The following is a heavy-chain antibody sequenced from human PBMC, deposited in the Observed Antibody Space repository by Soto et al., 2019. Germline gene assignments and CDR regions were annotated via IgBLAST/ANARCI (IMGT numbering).Heavy chain of an antibody. CDR1: GYSFTRYW. CDR2: IYPGDSAT. CDR3: ARQARCSGGSCYPPYYYYYMDV. Sequence: GASLKSSCKGCGYSFTRYWMGWVRQMHGKGLEWMGIIYPGDSATRYSPSFQGQVTISADKSISTAYLQWSSLKASDTAMYYCARQARCSGGSCYPPYYYYYMDVWGKGTTVTVSS. J-gene: IGHJ6*03. V-gene: IGHV5-51*01. D-gene: IGHD2-15*01.